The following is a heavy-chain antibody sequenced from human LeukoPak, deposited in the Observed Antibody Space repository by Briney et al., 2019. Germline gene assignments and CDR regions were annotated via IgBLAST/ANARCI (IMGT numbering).Heavy chain of an antibody. CDR2: ISSSNTYI. D-gene: IGHD3-22*01. Sequence: PGGSLRLSCAASGFSFTTYGMSWVRQAPGKGLEWVSSISSSNTYIYYADSVRGRFTVSRDNANNSLYLQMNSLRDEDTAIYYCAKDDSSGLISLGTFQHWGQGTLVTVSS. J-gene: IGHJ1*01. CDR1: GFSFTTYG. V-gene: IGHV3-21*01. CDR3: AKDDSSGLISLGTFQH.